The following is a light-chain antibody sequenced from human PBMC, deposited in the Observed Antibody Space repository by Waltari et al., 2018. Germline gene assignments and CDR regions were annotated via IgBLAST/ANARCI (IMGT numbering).Light chain of an antibody. Sequence: QSVLTQPPSVSGAPGQRVTISCTGNSSNIGAGYDVHWYQQLPGAAPKLLIFNDNNRPSGVPDRFSGSKSGTSASLAITGLQAEDEAYYSCQSYDSSLSGPYVVFGGGTKLTVL. V-gene: IGLV1-40*01. CDR1: SSNIGAGYD. CDR2: NDN. J-gene: IGLJ2*01. CDR3: QSYDSSLSGPYVV.